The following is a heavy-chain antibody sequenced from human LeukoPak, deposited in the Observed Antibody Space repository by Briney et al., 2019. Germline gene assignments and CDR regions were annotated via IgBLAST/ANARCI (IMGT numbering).Heavy chain of an antibody. CDR2: ISSNGGST. D-gene: IGHD3-3*01. J-gene: IGHJ4*02. Sequence: GSLRLSCAASGFTFSSYAMHWVRQAPGKGLEYVSAISSNGGSTYYANSVKGRFTISRDNSKNTLYLQMGSLRAEDMAVYYCAREDRLTIFDAATLSGFDYWGQGTLVTVSS. CDR1: GFTFSSYA. V-gene: IGHV3-64*01. CDR3: AREDRLTIFDAATLSGFDY.